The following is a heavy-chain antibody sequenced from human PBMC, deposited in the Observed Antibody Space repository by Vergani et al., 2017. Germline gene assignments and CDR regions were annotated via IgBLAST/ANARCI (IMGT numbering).Heavy chain of an antibody. J-gene: IGHJ5*02. Sequence: QLQLQESGPGLVKPSETLSLTCTVSGGSISGSHYYWGWIRQPPGKGLEWIGSIYYSGSTFYNPSLKSRVTISVDESKNLLSLRLNSVTAADTSVYYCARGETRTDWFDPWGQGTMVTVSS. CDR2: IYYSGST. CDR3: ARGETRTDWFDP. CDR1: GGSISGSHYY. D-gene: IGHD3/OR15-3a*01. V-gene: IGHV4-39*01.